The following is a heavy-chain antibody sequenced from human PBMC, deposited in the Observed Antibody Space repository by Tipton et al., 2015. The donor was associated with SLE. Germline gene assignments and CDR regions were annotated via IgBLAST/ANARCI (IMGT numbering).Heavy chain of an antibody. D-gene: IGHD1-1*01. CDR3: ARWEVGYTTNWERFDC. CDR2: VFPGGPT. Sequence: TLSLTCTVSGGSVSSGSYYWAWIRQPPGKGLEWIGEVFPGGPTSYNPSLKSRVTISLDTSRNQFSLRLRSVTAAETAVYFCARWEVGYTTNWERFDCWGQGTLVTVSS. V-gene: IGHV4-39*07. J-gene: IGHJ4*02. CDR1: GGSVSSGSYY.